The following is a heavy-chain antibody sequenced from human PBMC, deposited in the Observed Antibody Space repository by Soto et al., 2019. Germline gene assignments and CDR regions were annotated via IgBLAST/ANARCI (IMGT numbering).Heavy chain of an antibody. J-gene: IGHJ5*02. CDR2: INHVGGT. V-gene: IGHV4-34*01. D-gene: IGHD3-16*02. CDR3: VRIRYQLPSSVLGLGP. Sequence: SETLSLTCAVYGGFLSESYWTWIRQPPGKGLEWIGEINHVGGTNYNPSLKSRVTMSVDTSQNQFSLRLISVTAADTAMYFCVRIRYQLPSSVLGLGPWGQGTPVTVSS. CDR1: GGFLSESY.